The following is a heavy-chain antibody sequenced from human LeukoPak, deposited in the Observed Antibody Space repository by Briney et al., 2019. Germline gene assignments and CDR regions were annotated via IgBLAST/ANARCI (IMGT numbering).Heavy chain of an antibody. J-gene: IGHJ6*02. Sequence: PSETLSLTCTVSGGSISSYYWSWIRQPPGKGLEWIGYIYYSGSTNYNPSLKSRVTISVDTSKNQFSLKLSSVTAADTAVYYCARLWYYDSSGLGYYSYYGMDVWGQGTTVTVSS. D-gene: IGHD3-22*01. CDR2: IYYSGST. CDR1: GGSISSYY. CDR3: ARLWYYDSSGLGYYSYYGMDV. V-gene: IGHV4-59*08.